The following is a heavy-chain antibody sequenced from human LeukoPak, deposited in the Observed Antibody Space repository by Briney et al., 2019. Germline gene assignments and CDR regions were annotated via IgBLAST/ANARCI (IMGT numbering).Heavy chain of an antibody. CDR2: MSGSGGST. CDR1: GFTFSTYA. J-gene: IGHJ4*02. CDR3: AKSIMETEGLLDY. Sequence: GGSLRLSCAASGFTFSTYAMSWVRQAPGNGLEWVSLMSGSGGSTYYADSVEGRFTIFKDTSRNTLYLQMNSLRADDTAVYYCAKSIMETEGLLDYWGQGTLVTVSS. V-gene: IGHV3-23*01. D-gene: IGHD3-16*01.